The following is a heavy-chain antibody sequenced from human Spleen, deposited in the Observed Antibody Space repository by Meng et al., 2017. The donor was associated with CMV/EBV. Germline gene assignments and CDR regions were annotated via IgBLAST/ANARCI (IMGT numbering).Heavy chain of an antibody. CDR3: ARDRVIYYYDSGGSTSDS. CDR1: GYTFTSYG. V-gene: IGHV1-18*01. D-gene: IGHD3-22*01. Sequence: ASVKVSCKASGYTFTSYGISWVRQAPGQGLEWMGWISVNSGNTNYAQKVQGRVTMTTDTSTNTAYMELRSLRSEDTAVYYCARDRVIYYYDSGGSTSDSWGQGTLVTVSS. CDR2: ISVNSGNT. J-gene: IGHJ4*02.